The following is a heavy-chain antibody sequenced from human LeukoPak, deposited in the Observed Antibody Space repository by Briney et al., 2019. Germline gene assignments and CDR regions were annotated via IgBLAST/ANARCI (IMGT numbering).Heavy chain of an antibody. V-gene: IGHV3-49*03. Sequence: GGSLRLSCTASGFTFGDYAMSWFRQAPGKGLEWVGFIRSKAYGGTTEYAASVKGRFTISRDDSKSIAYLQMNSLKTEGTAVYYCTRTSSSWLHDYWGQGTLVTVSS. CDR1: GFTFGDYA. D-gene: IGHD6-13*01. J-gene: IGHJ4*02. CDR3: TRTSSSWLHDY. CDR2: IRSKAYGGTT.